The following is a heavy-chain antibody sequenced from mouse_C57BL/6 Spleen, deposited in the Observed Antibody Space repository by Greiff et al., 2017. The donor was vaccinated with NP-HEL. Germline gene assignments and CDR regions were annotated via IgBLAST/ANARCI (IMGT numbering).Heavy chain of an antibody. J-gene: IGHJ3*01. CDR1: GYTFTSYG. CDR3: ARGGGNYPWFAY. V-gene: IGHV1-81*01. D-gene: IGHD2-1*01. CDR2: IYPRSGNT. Sequence: VKLVESGAELARPGASVKLSCKASGYTFTSYGISWVKQRTGQGLEWIGEIYPRSGNTYYNEKFKGKATLTADKSSSTAYMELRSLTSEDSAVYFCARGGGNYPWFAYWGQGTLVTVSA.